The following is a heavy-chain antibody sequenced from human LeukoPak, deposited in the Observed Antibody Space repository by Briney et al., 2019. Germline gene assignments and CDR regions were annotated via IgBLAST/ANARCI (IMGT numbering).Heavy chain of an antibody. CDR3: TPDLMDV. Sequence: TGESLKISCVVSGFPFTNAWMSWVRQAPGKGLEWVGRIKSKTDGGTADYAAPVRGRFTMWRDDARSALYLQTNSLQTEDTAVYYCTPDLMDVWGKGTTVTVSS. CDR1: GFPFTNAW. J-gene: IGHJ6*03. V-gene: IGHV3-15*01. CDR2: IKSKTDGGTA.